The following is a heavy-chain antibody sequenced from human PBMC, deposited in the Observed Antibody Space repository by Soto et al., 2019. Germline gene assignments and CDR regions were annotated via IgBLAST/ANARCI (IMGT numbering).Heavy chain of an antibody. J-gene: IGHJ3*02. D-gene: IGHD3-16*02. V-gene: IGHV1-18*03. Sequence: ASVKVSCKASGYTFTSYGISWVRQAPGQGLEWMGWISAYNGNTNYAQKLQGRVTMTTDTSTSTAYMELRSLRSDDMAVYYCARSLGYDYIWGSYRYPDAFDIWGQGTMVTVSS. CDR3: ARSLGYDYIWGSYRYPDAFDI. CDR1: GYTFTSYG. CDR2: ISAYNGNT.